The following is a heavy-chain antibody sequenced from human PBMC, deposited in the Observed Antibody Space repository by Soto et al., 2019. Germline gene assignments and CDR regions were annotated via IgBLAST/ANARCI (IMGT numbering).Heavy chain of an antibody. Sequence: QVQLVQSGAEVKKPGASVKVSCKASGYTFTSYGISWVRQDPGQGLEWMGWISAYNGNTNYAQKLQGRVTMTTDTSTSTAYMERRSLRSDDTAVYYCARDLRLIAVAGNDAFDIWGQGTMVTVSS. CDR3: ARDLRLIAVAGNDAFDI. J-gene: IGHJ3*02. CDR2: ISAYNGNT. D-gene: IGHD6-19*01. CDR1: GYTFTSYG. V-gene: IGHV1-18*01.